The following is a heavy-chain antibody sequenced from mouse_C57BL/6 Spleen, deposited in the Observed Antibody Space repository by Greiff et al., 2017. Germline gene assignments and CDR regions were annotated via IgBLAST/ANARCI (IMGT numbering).Heavy chain of an antibody. CDR3: SITTVPYFDY. J-gene: IGHJ2*01. Sequence: QVQLKQPGAELVRPGTSVKLSCKASGYTFTSYWMHWVKQRPGQGLEWIGVIDPSDSYTNYNQKFKGKATLTVDTSSSTAYMQLSSLTSEDSAVFDCSITTVPYFDYWGQGTTLTVSS. CDR1: GYTFTSYW. CDR2: IDPSDSYT. D-gene: IGHD1-1*01. V-gene: IGHV1-59*01.